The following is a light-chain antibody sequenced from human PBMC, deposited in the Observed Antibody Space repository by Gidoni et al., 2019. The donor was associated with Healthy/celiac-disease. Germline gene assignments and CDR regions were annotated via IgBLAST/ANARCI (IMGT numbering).Light chain of an antibody. V-gene: IGKV1-39*01. Sequence: DIQMTQSPSSLSASVGDRVTMTCRASQSISSYLNWYQQKPGKAPKLLIYAAFSLQSGVPSRLSGSVSGTDFTLTISSLQPEDFATYYCQQSYSTPYTFGQGTKLEIK. CDR1: QSISSY. CDR2: AAF. J-gene: IGKJ2*01. CDR3: QQSYSTPYT.